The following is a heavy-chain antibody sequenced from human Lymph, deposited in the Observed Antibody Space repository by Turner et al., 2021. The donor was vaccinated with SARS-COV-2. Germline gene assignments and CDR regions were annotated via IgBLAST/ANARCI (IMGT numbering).Heavy chain of an antibody. D-gene: IGHD3-9*01. CDR1: GYTFTSYD. CDR2: MNPNSGNT. CDR3: ARGAQLTVWFDP. V-gene: IGHV1-8*01. J-gene: IGHJ5*02. Sequence: QVQLVQSGAEVTKPGASVKVSCKASGYTFTSYDINWVRQATGQGLGWMGWMNPNSGNTGYAQKFQGRVTMTRNTSIRTAYMELSSLRSEDTAVYYCARGAQLTVWFDPWGQGTLVTVSS.